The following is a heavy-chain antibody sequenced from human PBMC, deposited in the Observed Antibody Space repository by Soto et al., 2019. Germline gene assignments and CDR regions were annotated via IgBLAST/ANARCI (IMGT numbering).Heavy chain of an antibody. CDR2: IYYSGST. CDR3: ARVQKRNYYYYGMDV. V-gene: IGHV4-59*01. J-gene: IGHJ6*02. Sequence: PSETLSLTCTVSGGSISSYYWSWIRQPPGKGLEWIGYIYYSGSTNYNPSLKSRVTISVDTSKNQFSLKLSSVTAADTAVYYCARVQKRNYYYYGMDVWGQGTTVTVSS. CDR1: GGSISSYY.